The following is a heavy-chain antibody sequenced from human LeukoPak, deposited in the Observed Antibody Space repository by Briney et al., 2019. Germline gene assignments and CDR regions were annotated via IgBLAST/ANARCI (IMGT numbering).Heavy chain of an antibody. D-gene: IGHD6-13*01. Sequence: PSETLSLTCTVSGGSISSYYWSWIRQPPGKGLEWIGYIYYSGSTNYNPSLKSRVTISVDTSKNQFSLKLSSVTAADTAVYYCARDSSSWYDWYFDLWGRGTLATVPS. CDR3: ARDSSSWYDWYFDL. CDR1: GGSISSYY. CDR2: IYYSGST. J-gene: IGHJ2*01. V-gene: IGHV4-59*01.